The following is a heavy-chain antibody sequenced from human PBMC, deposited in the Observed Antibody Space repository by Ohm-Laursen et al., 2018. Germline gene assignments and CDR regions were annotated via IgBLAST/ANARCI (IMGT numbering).Heavy chain of an antibody. D-gene: IGHD4-23*01. V-gene: IGHV1-18*01. Sequence: ASVKVSCKASGYTFTNYGINWVRQAPGQGLEWMAWISAYSGNTYYAQSFQGRVTMTTDTSTNRAYMELRSLRSDDTAVYYCARDQRSHHGNYYGMDVWGQGTTVTVSS. CDR2: ISAYSGNT. CDR3: ARDQRSHHGNYYGMDV. J-gene: IGHJ6*02. CDR1: GYTFTNYG.